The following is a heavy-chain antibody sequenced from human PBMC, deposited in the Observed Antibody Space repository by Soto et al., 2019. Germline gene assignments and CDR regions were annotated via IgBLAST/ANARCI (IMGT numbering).Heavy chain of an antibody. V-gene: IGHV2-5*02. D-gene: IGHD3-10*01. CDR3: AHWDYGSVTR. CDR2: IYWEDDK. CDR1: GFSLSTSGVG. Sequence: QITLKESGPTLVKPTQTLTLTCTFSGFSLSTSGVGVGWIRQPPGKALEWLALIYWEDDKRYSPSLKSRLTSSKDTPKNQVVLTMTNMAPVDTATYYCAHWDYGSVTRWGQGTLVTVSS. J-gene: IGHJ4*02.